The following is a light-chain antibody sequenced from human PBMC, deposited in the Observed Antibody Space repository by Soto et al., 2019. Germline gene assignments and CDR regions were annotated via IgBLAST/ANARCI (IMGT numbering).Light chain of an antibody. J-gene: IGKJ1*01. Sequence: DIQMTQSPSTLSGSVGDRVTITCRASQTISSWLAWYQQKPGKAPKLLLYKASTLKSGVPSRFSGSGSGTEFTLTISSLQPDDFANYYCQPYNSYSEAVGQGTKVELK. CDR3: QPYNSYSEA. CDR2: KAS. CDR1: QTISSW. V-gene: IGKV1-5*03.